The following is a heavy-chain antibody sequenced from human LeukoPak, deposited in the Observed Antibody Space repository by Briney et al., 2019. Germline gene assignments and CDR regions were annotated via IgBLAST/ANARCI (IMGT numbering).Heavy chain of an antibody. CDR3: SRDSLSSCGGDCYSGLDV. CDR1: RFTFSSYW. J-gene: IGHJ6*02. Sequence: GGSLRLSCAASRFTFSSYWMHWVRQAPGKGLVWVSRINSDGSSTSYADSVKGRFTISRDNAKNTLYLQMNSLRAEDTAVYYCSRDSLSSCGGDCYSGLDVWGQGTTVTVSS. D-gene: IGHD2-21*02. V-gene: IGHV3-74*01. CDR2: INSDGSST.